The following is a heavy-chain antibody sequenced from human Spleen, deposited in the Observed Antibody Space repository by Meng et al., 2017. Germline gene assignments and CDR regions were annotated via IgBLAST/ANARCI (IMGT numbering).Heavy chain of an antibody. CDR1: GYTFRTYG. D-gene: IGHD3-16*02. CDR3: ARDASCDH. J-gene: IGHJ4*02. V-gene: IGHV1-18*01. CDR2: ISAYNGNT. Sequence: QVHLVQSGSEVKEPGASVNISCKTSGYTFRTYGVTWVRQAPGQGLEYLGWISAYNGNTNYAQKLQGRVTMTRDTSISTAYMELSRLISDDTAVYYCARDASCDHWGQGTLVTVSS.